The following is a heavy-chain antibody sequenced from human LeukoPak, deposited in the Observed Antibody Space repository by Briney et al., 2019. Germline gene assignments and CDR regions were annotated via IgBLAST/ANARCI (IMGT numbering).Heavy chain of an antibody. CDR3: VRGSSSFYDSSGYSYYFDN. Sequence: GASLRLSCAASGFTFSSYAMSWVRQAPGKGLEWVSAISGSGGSTYYADSVKGRFTISRDNSKNTLYLQMDSLRPEDTAVYYCVRGSSSFYDSSGYSYYFDNWGQGTLVTVSS. V-gene: IGHV3-23*01. D-gene: IGHD3-22*01. CDR1: GFTFSSYA. J-gene: IGHJ4*02. CDR2: ISGSGGST.